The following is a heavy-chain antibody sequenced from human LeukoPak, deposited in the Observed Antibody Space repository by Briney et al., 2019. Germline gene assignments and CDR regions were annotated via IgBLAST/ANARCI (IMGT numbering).Heavy chain of an antibody. CDR2: IYHSGST. J-gene: IGHJ4*02. CDR3: ARGDYYGSGSHFDY. V-gene: IGHV4-39*07. D-gene: IGHD3-10*01. Sequence: TSETLSLTCTVSGGSISSSSYYWGWIRQPPGKGLEWIGSIYHSGSTYYNPSLKSRVTISVDTSKNQFSLKLSSVTAADTAVYYCARGDYYGSGSHFDYWGQGTLVTVSS. CDR1: GGSISSSSYY.